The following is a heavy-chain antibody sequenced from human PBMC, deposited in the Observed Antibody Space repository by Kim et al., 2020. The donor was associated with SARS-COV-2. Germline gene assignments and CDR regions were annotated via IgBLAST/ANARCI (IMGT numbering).Heavy chain of an antibody. D-gene: IGHD6-13*01. CDR3: ARGLSAAAGSAFDI. V-gene: IGHV1-69*01. Sequence: EQKFQGRVSITADESTSTAYMELSSLTSEDTAMYYCARGLSAAAGSAFDIWGQGTLVTVSS. J-gene: IGHJ3*02.